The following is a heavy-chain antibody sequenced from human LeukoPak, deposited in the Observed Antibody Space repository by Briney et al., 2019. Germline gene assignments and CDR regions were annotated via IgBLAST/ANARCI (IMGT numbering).Heavy chain of an antibody. Sequence: GGSLRLSCAASGFTFSSYSMNWVRQAPGKGLEWVSSISSSSSYIYYADSVKGRFTISRDNAKNSLYLQMNSLRAEDTAVYYCARDCWDYGSGSYCGVDYWGQGTLVTVSS. CDR2: ISSSSSYI. V-gene: IGHV3-21*03. CDR1: GFTFSSYS. CDR3: ARDCWDYGSGSYCGVDY. D-gene: IGHD3-10*01. J-gene: IGHJ4*02.